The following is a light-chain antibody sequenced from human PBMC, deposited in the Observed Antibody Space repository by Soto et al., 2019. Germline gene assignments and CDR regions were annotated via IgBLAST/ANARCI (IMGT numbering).Light chain of an antibody. Sequence: EVVLTQSPATLSLSPGERATLSCRASQSVSRYLAWYQQKPGQAPRLLIYDASNRATGIPARFSGSGSGTDFTLTISSIEPEDSAVYYCQQRSIWPPLSFGGGTKVEIK. CDR1: QSVSRY. CDR2: DAS. V-gene: IGKV3-11*01. J-gene: IGKJ4*01. CDR3: QQRSIWPPLS.